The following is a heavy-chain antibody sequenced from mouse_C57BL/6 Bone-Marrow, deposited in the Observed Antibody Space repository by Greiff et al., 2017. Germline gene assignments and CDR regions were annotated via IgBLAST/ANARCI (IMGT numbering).Heavy chain of an antibody. V-gene: IGHV1-26*01. CDR2: INPNHGGT. J-gene: IGHJ2*01. CDR1: GYTFTDYY. D-gene: IGHD1-1*01. CDR3: ARWDYDGSSYVFDD. Sequence: EVQLQQSGPELVKPGASVKISCKASGYTFTDYYMNWVKQSHGKSLEWIGDINPNHGGTSYNQKFKGKATLTVDKSSSTAYMELRRLTSEDAAVYDSARWDYDGSSYVFDDWGQGTTLTVSS.